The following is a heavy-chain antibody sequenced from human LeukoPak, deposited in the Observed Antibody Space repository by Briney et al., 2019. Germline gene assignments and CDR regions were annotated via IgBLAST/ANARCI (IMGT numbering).Heavy chain of an antibody. D-gene: IGHD6-13*01. CDR3: ARGSGYSIFDY. CDR1: SGSISNYY. CDR2: MYTSGST. V-gene: IGHV4-4*07. Sequence: SETLPLTCTVSSGSISNYYWSWIRQPAGKGLEWIGRMYTSGSTNYNPSLKSRVTISVDKSKNQVSLKLNSVTAADTAVYYCARGSGYSIFDYWGQGTLVTVSS. J-gene: IGHJ4*02.